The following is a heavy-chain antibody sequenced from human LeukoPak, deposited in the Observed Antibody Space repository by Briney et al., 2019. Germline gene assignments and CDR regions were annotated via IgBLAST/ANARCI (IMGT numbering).Heavy chain of an antibody. J-gene: IGHJ4*02. CDR1: GFTVSSNY. CDR2: IYSGGST. CDR3: ARDVYGDYTNPFDY. Sequence: GGSLRLSCAASGFTVSSNYMSWVRQAPGKGLEWVSVIYSGGSTYYADSVKGRFTISRDNAKNSLYLQMNSLRAEDTAVYYCARDVYGDYTNPFDYWGQGTLVTVSS. D-gene: IGHD4-17*01. V-gene: IGHV3-53*01.